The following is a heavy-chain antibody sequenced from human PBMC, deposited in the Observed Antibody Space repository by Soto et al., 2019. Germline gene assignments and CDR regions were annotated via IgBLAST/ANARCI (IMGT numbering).Heavy chain of an antibody. V-gene: IGHV4-34*01. D-gene: IGHD1-26*01. CDR3: ARNGGRYRKYFQH. CDR2: INHSGST. J-gene: IGHJ1*01. CDR1: GGSFSGYY. Sequence: PSETLSLTCAVYGGSFSGYYWSWIRQPPGKGLEWIGEINHSGSTNYNPSLKSRVTISVDTSKNQFSLKLSSVTAADTAVYYCARNGGRYRKYFQHWGQATLVTASS.